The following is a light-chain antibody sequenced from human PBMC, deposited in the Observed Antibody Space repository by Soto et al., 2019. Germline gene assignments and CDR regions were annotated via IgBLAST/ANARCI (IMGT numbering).Light chain of an antibody. V-gene: IGKV1-5*03. CDR2: KTS. CDR3: QQYNSNPLT. CDR1: QSFSSW. Sequence: DILMTQSPSTLSASVGDRVTITCRASQSFSSWLAWYQQKPGKAPKLLIYKTSTLESGVPSRFSGSGSGTEFTLTISSLQPDDFATYYCQQYNSNPLTFGGGTKVEIK. J-gene: IGKJ4*01.